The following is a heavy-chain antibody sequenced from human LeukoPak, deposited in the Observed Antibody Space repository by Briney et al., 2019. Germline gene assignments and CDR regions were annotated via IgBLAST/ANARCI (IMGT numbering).Heavy chain of an antibody. Sequence: PSETLSLTCTVSGGSISSYYWSWIRQPPGKGLEWIGSIYHSGSTYYNPSLKSRVTISVDTSKNQFSLKLSSVTAADTAVYYCARATYYYDTKFDYWGQGTLVTVSS. CDR3: ARATYYYDTKFDY. D-gene: IGHD3-22*01. V-gene: IGHV4-59*08. J-gene: IGHJ4*02. CDR2: IYHSGST. CDR1: GGSISSYY.